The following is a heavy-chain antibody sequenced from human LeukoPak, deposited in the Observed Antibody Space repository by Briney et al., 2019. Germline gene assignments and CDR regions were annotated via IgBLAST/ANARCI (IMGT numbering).Heavy chain of an antibody. D-gene: IGHD2-2*01. Sequence: GGSLRLSCAASGFTFSSYWMSWVSQAPGKGLEWVANIKQDGSEKYYVDSVKGRFTISRDNAKNSLYLQMNSLRAEDTAVYYCARAGCSSTSCYSWFDPWGQGTLVTVSS. CDR2: IKQDGSEK. CDR3: ARAGCSSTSCYSWFDP. CDR1: GFTFSSYW. V-gene: IGHV3-7*01. J-gene: IGHJ5*02.